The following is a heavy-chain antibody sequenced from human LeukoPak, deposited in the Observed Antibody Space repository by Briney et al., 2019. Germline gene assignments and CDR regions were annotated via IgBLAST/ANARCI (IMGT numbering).Heavy chain of an antibody. CDR3: ARVPLGDCSSTSCYTGEVFDY. V-gene: IGHV3-7*01. CDR1: GFTSSSYW. D-gene: IGHD2-2*02. J-gene: IGHJ4*02. CDR2: MKQAGSVK. Sequence: PGGSLRPSCAASGFTSSSYWMSSVRQSPGKGVEWLANMKQAGSVKYYVDSGKGRFNISRDNGKNSLYLQTNSLRAEDTAVYYCARVPLGDCSSTSCYTGEVFDYWGQGTLVTVSS.